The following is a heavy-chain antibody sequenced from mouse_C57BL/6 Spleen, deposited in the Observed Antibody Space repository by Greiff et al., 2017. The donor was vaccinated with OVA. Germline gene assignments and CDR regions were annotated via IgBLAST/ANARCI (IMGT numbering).Heavy chain of an antibody. D-gene: IGHD3-2*02. V-gene: IGHV5-4*01. CDR2: ISDGGSYT. CDR3: ARDQSSSGYGY. Sequence: EVQGVESGGGLVKPGGSLKLSCAASGFTFSSYAMSWVRQTPEKRLEWVATISDGGSYTYYPDNVKGRFTISRDNAKNNLYLQMSHLKSEDTAMYYCARDQSSSGYGYWGKGTTLAVSS. CDR1: GFTFSSYA. J-gene: IGHJ2*01.